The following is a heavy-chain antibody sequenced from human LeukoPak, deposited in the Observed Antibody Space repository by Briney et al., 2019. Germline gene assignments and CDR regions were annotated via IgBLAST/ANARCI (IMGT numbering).Heavy chain of an antibody. Sequence: MPSETLSLTCTVSGGSISSGGYYWSWIRQHPGKGLDWIGSIYYSGTTYYSPSLKSRVTISVDTSKNHFSLKLSSVIAADTAVYYCARHLHHTSVYDAFDIWGQGTMVTVSS. CDR3: ARHLHHTSVYDAFDI. V-gene: IGHV4-39*01. D-gene: IGHD5/OR15-5a*01. J-gene: IGHJ3*02. CDR2: IYYSGTT. CDR1: GGSISSGGYY.